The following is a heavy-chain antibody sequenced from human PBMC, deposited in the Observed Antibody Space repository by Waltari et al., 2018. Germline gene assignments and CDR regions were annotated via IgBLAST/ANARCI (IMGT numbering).Heavy chain of an antibody. CDR2: IIPILGIA. CDR3: ARLRLGVVVAPLGAFDI. CDR1: GGTFSSYA. J-gene: IGHJ3*02. Sequence: QVQLVQSGAEVKKPGSSVKVSCKASGGTFSSYAISWVRQAPGQGLEWMGGIIPILGIANDAQKFQGRVTITADKSTSTAYMELSSLRSEDTAVYYCARLRLGVVVAPLGAFDIWGQGTMVTVSS. D-gene: IGHD3-22*01. V-gene: IGHV1-69*10.